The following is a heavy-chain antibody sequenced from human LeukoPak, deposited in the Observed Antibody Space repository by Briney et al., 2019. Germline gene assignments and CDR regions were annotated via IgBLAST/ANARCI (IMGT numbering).Heavy chain of an antibody. CDR3: ARIGSNYYDSSGTDAFDI. CDR2: ISWNSGTI. D-gene: IGHD3-22*01. V-gene: IGHV3-9*03. CDR1: GFTFDDYA. Sequence: GGSLRLSCAASGFTFDDYAMHWVRQAPGKGLEWVSGISWNSGTIAYADSVKGRFTISRDNAKNSLHLQMNSLRAEDLALYYCARIGSNYYDSSGTDAFDIWGQGTMVTVSS. J-gene: IGHJ3*02.